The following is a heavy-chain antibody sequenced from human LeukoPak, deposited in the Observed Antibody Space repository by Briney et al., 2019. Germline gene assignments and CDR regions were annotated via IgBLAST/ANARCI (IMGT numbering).Heavy chain of an antibody. CDR3: ARWGNDYSQFDS. CDR1: GFTFSSYA. V-gene: IGHV3-23*01. Sequence: PGGSLRLSCAASGFTFSSYAMSWVRQAPGKGLEWVSGISGSGGSTYYADSVKGRFTISRDNSKNTLFLQMNSLRTEDTAVYFCARWGNDYSQFDSWGQGTLVTVS. D-gene: IGHD4-11*01. J-gene: IGHJ4*02. CDR2: ISGSGGST.